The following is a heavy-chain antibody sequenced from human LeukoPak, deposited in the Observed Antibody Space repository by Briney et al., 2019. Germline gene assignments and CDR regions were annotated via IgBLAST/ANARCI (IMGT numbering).Heavy chain of an antibody. CDR2: IYYTGAT. CDR1: GGSITSDSYY. J-gene: IGHJ3*02. D-gene: IGHD3-22*01. Sequence: PSETLSLTCTVSGGSITSDSYYWSWIRQHPGKGREWIGYIYYTGATDYSPSLKSRVIISLDTSKNQFSLNLSSVTAADTAVYYCSRDATYFYDRSGYYYPYDAFDIWGQGTMVTVSS. CDR3: SRDATYFYDRSGYYYPYDAFDI. V-gene: IGHV4-31*03.